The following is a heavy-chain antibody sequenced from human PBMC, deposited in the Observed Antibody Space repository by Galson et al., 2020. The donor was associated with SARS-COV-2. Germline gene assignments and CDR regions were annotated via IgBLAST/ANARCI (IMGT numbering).Heavy chain of an antibody. D-gene: IGHD2-8*02. CDR3: ARHAAECSRGVCTHHYFAAMDV. CDR2: FYQDGTS. J-gene: IGHJ6*02. V-gene: IGHV4-38-2*01. Sequence: NPSETLSLTCAVSGFSVRRGHFWGWVRQPPGKGLEWIGNFYQDGTSYYNPSLKSRVSISIDTSTNLFSLRLKSVTAADTAVYYCARHAAECSRGVCTHHYFAAMDVWGQGTTGIVSS. CDR1: GFSVRRGHF.